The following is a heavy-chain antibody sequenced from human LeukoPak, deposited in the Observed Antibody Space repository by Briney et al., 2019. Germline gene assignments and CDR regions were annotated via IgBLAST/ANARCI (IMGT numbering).Heavy chain of an antibody. CDR3: ARDYGYSSGWYWFDP. CDR2: INPNSGGT. D-gene: IGHD6-19*01. V-gene: IGHV1-2*06. CDR1: GGTFSSYA. J-gene: IGHJ5*02. Sequence: ASVKVSCKASGGTFSSYAISWVRQAPGQGLEWMGRINPNSGGTNYAQKFQGRVTMTRDTSISTAYMELSRLRSDDTAVYYCARDYGYSSGWYWFDPWGQGTLVTVSS.